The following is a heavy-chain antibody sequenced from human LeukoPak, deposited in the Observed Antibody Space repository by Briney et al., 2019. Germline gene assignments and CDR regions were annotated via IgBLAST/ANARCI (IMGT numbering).Heavy chain of an antibody. D-gene: IGHD3-22*01. CDR3: ATDYYDSSGDYTVDY. J-gene: IGHJ4*02. CDR1: GFTFSSYD. CDR2: ISNSGDTT. Sequence: GGSLRLSCAASGFTFSSYDMNWVRQAPGKGLEWVSYISNSGDTTHYADSVKGRFTISRDNSKNMLYLQMNSLRAEDTAVYYCATDYYDSSGDYTVDYWGQGTLVTVSS. V-gene: IGHV3-23*01.